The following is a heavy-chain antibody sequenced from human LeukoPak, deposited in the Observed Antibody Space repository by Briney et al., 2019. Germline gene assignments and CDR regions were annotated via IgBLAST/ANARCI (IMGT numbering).Heavy chain of an antibody. V-gene: IGHV5-51*01. D-gene: IGHD1-26*01. Sequence: GESLKISCKASGFNFRTFLIGWVRQMPGKGLEWMGMIYPNDSDIRYSPSFQGQVTISADKSINTAYLQWSSLKAADSAMYYCGRTSGAPWGQGTLVTVSS. CDR1: GFNFRTFL. CDR2: IYPNDSDI. J-gene: IGHJ5*02. CDR3: GRTSGAP.